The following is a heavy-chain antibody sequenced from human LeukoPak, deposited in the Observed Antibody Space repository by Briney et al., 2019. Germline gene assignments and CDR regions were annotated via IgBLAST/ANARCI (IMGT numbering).Heavy chain of an antibody. D-gene: IGHD5-18*01. CDR3: AKDPVRRGYSYGNFDY. J-gene: IGHJ4*02. CDR1: GCTFNNYG. V-gene: IGHV3-30*02. Sequence: GGSLRLSCAASGCTFNNYGMHWVRQAPGQGLEWVAFIRYDGSNKYYAYSVKGRFTISRNNSKNTLYLQMNSLRPEDTAVYYCAKDPVRRGYSYGNFDYWGQGTLVTVSS. CDR2: IRYDGSNK.